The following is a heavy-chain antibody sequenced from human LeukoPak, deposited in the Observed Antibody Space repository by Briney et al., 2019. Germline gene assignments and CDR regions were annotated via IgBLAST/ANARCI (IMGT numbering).Heavy chain of an antibody. D-gene: IGHD3-3*01. J-gene: IGHJ4*02. V-gene: IGHV3-11*01. CDR1: GFTFGDYY. CDR3: ARELGITIFGVDVGY. Sequence: GGSLRLSCAASGFTFGDYYMSWIRQAPGKGLEWVSYISSSGSTIYYADSVKGRFTISRDNAKNSLYLQMNSLRAEDTAVYYCARELGITIFGVDVGYWGQGTLVTVSS. CDR2: ISSSGSTI.